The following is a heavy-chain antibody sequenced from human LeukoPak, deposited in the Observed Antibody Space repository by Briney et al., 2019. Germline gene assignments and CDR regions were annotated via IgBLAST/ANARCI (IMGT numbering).Heavy chain of an antibody. J-gene: IGHJ6*02. CDR1: EFTFSLYA. Sequence: GGSLRLSCAASEFTFSLYAMHWVRQAPGKGLEYVSAISSDGGSTYYENSVKGRFTISRDNSKNTLYLQMNSLRAEDTAVYYCARQARHDFWSGYSYYYGMDVWGQGTTVTVSS. V-gene: IGHV3-64*01. D-gene: IGHD3-3*01. CDR3: ARQARHDFWSGYSYYYGMDV. CDR2: ISSDGGST.